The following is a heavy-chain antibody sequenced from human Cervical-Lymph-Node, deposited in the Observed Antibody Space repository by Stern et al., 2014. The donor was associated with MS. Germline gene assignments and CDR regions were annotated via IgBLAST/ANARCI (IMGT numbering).Heavy chain of an antibody. J-gene: IGHJ4*02. CDR3: AHSEDDEGYDY. CDR2: IYWDRDK. V-gene: IGHV2-5*02. Sequence: QVTLKESGPTLVKPTQTLTLTCTFSGFSLTTNGVSVGWIRQPPGKALEWLANIYWDRDKRPRPSLKRRLTITKDTSKNQVVLTMTNMDPVDTATYFCAHSEDDEGYDYWGQGTLITVSS. D-gene: IGHD1-1*01. CDR1: GFSLTTNGVS.